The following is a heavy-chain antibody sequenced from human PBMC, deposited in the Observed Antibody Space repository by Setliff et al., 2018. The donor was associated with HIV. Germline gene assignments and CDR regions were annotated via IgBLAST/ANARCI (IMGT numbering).Heavy chain of an antibody. J-gene: IGHJ6*03. Sequence: GGSLRLSCEASGFTFSTYSMNWVRQAPGKGLEWVSSISSSSRSKYYADSVKGRFTISRDNSKNTLYLQMSSLRAEDTAVYYCVKARVDGDYYYYYMDVWGKGTTVTVSS. CDR3: VKARVDGDYYYYYMDV. CDR2: ISSSSRSK. CDR1: GFTFSTYS. D-gene: IGHD4-17*01. V-gene: IGHV3-21*01.